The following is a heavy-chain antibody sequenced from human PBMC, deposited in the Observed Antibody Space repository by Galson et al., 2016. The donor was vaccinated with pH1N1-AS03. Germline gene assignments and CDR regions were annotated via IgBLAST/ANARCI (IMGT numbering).Heavy chain of an antibody. V-gene: IGHV4-39*07. D-gene: IGHD4-23*01. Sequence: ETLSLTCTVSGDSIGQSIYSWGWVRQPPGKGLEWIASIYHRGYTHYNPSLQSRVTISMDVAKNQFFLEMRSVSAADTAVYYCARPYGGGYWGQGTRVTVSS. CDR1: GDSIGQSIYS. J-gene: IGHJ4*02. CDR2: IYHRGYT. CDR3: ARPYGGGY.